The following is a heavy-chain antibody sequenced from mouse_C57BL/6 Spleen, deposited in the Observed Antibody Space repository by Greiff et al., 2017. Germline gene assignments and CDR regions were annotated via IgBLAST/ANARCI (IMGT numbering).Heavy chain of an antibody. CDR2: IYPGDGDT. Sequence: VQLQESGPELVKPGASVKISCKASGYAFSSSWMNWVKQRPGKGLEWIGRIYPGDGDTNYNGKFKGKATLTADKSSSTAYMQLSSLTSEDSAVYFCARNGGYFDYWGQGTTLTVSS. CDR3: ARNGGYFDY. J-gene: IGHJ2*01. CDR1: GYAFSSSW. V-gene: IGHV1-82*01.